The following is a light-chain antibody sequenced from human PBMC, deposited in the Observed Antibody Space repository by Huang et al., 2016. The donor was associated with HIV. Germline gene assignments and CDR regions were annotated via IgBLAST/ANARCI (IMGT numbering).Light chain of an antibody. Sequence: EIVLTQSPVTLSLSPGERATLSCRASQSIDNYLAWYQQKPGQAPRLIIYDASDRVTGVPARFSGSGSRTDFTLTISSLEPEDFAVYYCQQRSHWRTFGQGTKLEIK. CDR3: QQRSHWRT. CDR2: DAS. V-gene: IGKV3-11*01. J-gene: IGKJ2*01. CDR1: QSIDNY.